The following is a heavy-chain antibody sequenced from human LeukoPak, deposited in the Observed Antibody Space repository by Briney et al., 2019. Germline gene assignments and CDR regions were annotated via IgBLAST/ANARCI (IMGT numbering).Heavy chain of an antibody. CDR3: ARGWCSSTSCYIERVGAFDI. V-gene: IGHV3-23*01. J-gene: IGHJ3*02. Sequence: GGSLRLSCAASGFTFSSYAMSWVRQAPGKGLEWVSAISGSGGSTYYADSVKGRFTISRDNSKNTLYLQMNSLRAEDTAVYYCARGWCSSTSCYIERVGAFDIWAKGQWSPSLQ. CDR2: ISGSGGST. CDR1: GFTFSSYA. D-gene: IGHD2-2*02.